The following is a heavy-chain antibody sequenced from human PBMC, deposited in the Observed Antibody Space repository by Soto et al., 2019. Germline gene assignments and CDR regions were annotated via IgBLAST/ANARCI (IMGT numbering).Heavy chain of an antibody. J-gene: IGHJ4*02. V-gene: IGHV5-51*01. CDR1: VYRFSSYW. Sequence: PGESLKISCKGSVYRFSSYWIGWVRQMPGKGLEWMGIIYPGDSDTKYSPSFQGQVTISADKSINTAYLQWSSLKASDTAMYYCARHMNDGSGSYYDAGFDYWGQGTLVTVSS. CDR2: IYPGDSDT. D-gene: IGHD3-10*01. CDR3: ARHMNDGSGSYYDAGFDY.